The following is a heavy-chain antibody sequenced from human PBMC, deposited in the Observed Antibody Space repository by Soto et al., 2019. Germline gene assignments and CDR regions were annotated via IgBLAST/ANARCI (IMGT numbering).Heavy chain of an antibody. CDR2: IYWDDDE. CDR1: GFSLSTSGVG. Sequence: QITLKESGPTLVRPTQTLTLTCTVSGFSLSTSGVGVSWIRQPPGKDLEWLGIIYWDDDERYSPSLRSRLTITKDTSLNHVVLRMTNMDPLDTATYYSAHSDPEGWALEYWGQGLLVTVSS. J-gene: IGHJ4*02. V-gene: IGHV2-5*02. CDR3: AHSDPEGWALEY.